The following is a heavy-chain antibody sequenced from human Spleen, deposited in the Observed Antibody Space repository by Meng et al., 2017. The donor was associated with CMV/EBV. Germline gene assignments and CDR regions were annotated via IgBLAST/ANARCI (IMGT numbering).Heavy chain of an antibody. CDR1: GFNFSNYG. V-gene: IGHV3-33*06. CDR3: AKDQQSPFSYYFYGMDV. J-gene: IGHJ6*02. D-gene: IGHD1/OR15-1a*01. CDR2: IWYDGSHR. Sequence: KTLSLTCAAAGFNFSNYGIHWVRQAPGKGLEWVAIIWYDGSHRYYADSVQGRFTISRDNSKNTVHLQMNSLRAEDTAVYYCAKDQQSPFSYYFYGMDVWGQGTTVTVSS.